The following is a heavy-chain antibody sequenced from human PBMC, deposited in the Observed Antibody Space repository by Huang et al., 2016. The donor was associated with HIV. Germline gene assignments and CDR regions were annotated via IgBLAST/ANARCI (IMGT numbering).Heavy chain of an antibody. D-gene: IGHD2-21*02. V-gene: IGHV3-23*01. Sequence: DVQLLESGGDFVQPGGSLRLSCAASRFTFSTYAMSWVRQAPGKGLEWVSAIRGRGDKTYYADSVKGRFTISRDNSKNTLFLQMNSLRAEDTAVYYCAKVPTVVTFHWGQGTLVTVSS. CDR1: RFTFSTYA. J-gene: IGHJ4*02. CDR2: IRGRGDKT. CDR3: AKVPTVVTFH.